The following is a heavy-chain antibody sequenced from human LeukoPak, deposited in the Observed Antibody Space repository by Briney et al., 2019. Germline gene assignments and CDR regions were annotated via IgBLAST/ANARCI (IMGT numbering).Heavy chain of an antibody. CDR3: AKAPPAATNYYYGMDV. Sequence: GGSLRLSCAASGFTFSSYAMSWVRQAPGKGLEWVSGISGSGASRYDADSVKGRVTISRDNSKNTLYLQMNSLRAEDTAVYHCAKAPPAATNYYYGMDVWGQGTTVTVSS. D-gene: IGHD2-15*01. V-gene: IGHV3-23*01. CDR1: GFTFSSYA. CDR2: ISGSGASR. J-gene: IGHJ6*02.